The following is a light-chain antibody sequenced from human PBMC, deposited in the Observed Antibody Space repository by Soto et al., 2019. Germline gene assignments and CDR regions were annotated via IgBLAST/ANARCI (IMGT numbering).Light chain of an antibody. Sequence: QSALTQPASVSGSTGQSITISCTGTSSDVGGYNYVSWYQQHPGKAPKLMIYDVSSRPSGVSNRFSGAKSGNTASLTISGLQTEDEADYYCSSYTSSSTPYVFGTGTKVTVL. V-gene: IGLV2-14*01. CDR1: SSDVGGYNY. CDR3: SSYTSSSTPYV. CDR2: DVS. J-gene: IGLJ1*01.